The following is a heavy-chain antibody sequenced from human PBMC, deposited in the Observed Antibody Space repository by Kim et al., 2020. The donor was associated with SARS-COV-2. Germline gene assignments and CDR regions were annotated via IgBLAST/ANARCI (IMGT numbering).Heavy chain of an antibody. CDR1: GFTFSSYA. CDR2: IYSGGSST. D-gene: IGHD1-1*01. V-gene: IGHV3-23*03. Sequence: GGSLRLSCAASGFTFSSYAMSWVRQAPGKGLEWVSVIYSGGSSTYYADSVKGRFTISRDNSKNTLDLQMNSLRAEDTAVYYCAKGRLTNWFDPWGQGTLVTVSS. CDR3: AKGRLTNWFDP. J-gene: IGHJ5*02.